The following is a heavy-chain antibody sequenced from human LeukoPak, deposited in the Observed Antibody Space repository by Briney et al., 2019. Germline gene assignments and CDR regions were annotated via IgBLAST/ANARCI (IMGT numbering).Heavy chain of an antibody. D-gene: IGHD6-13*01. V-gene: IGHV4-59*12. CDR1: GGSISSYY. CDR2: IYHSGST. CDR3: ARDRAEKGGSSWYVL. Sequence: SETLSLTCTVSGGSISSYYWSWIRQPPGKGLEWIGEIYHSGSTNYNPSLKSRVTISVDKSKNQFSLKLSSVTAADTAVYYCARDRAEKGGSSWYVLWGQGTLVTVSS. J-gene: IGHJ4*02.